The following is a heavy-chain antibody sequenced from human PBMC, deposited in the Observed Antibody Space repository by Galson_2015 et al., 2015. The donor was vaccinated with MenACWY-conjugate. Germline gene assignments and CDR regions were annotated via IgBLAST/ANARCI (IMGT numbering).Heavy chain of an antibody. CDR2: IKQDGTER. CDR3: AKPPRGYGGNEFFFDT. D-gene: IGHD4-23*01. Sequence: SLRLSCAASGFTFSNYWMTWVRQAPGKGLECVATIKQDGTERYYVDSLKGRFTISRDNAKNSLYLQMSSLRAEDTAVYFCAKPPRGYGGNEFFFDTWGQGTLVAVSS. V-gene: IGHV3-7*03. J-gene: IGHJ4*02. CDR1: GFTFSNYW.